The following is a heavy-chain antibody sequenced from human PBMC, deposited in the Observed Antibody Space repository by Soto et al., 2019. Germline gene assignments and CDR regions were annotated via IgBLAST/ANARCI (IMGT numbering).Heavy chain of an antibody. CDR3: ARGDYYGSGSESWFDP. V-gene: IGHV4-59*01. J-gene: IGHJ5*02. D-gene: IGHD3-10*01. CDR2: IYYSGNT. Sequence: SETLSLTCTVSGGSISNYYWSWIRQPPGKGLEWIGYIYYSGNTNYNPSLKSRVTISVDTSKNQFSLKLSSVTAADTAVYYCARGDYYGSGSESWFDPWGQGTLVTVSS. CDR1: GGSISNYY.